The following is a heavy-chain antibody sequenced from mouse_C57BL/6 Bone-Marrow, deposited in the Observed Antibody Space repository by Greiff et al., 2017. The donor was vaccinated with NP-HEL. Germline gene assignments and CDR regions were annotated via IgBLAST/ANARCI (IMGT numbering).Heavy chain of an antibody. CDR2: IYPRDGST. J-gene: IGHJ2*01. V-gene: IGHV1-85*01. D-gene: IGHD2-3*01. Sequence: VQLQQSGPELVKPGASVKLSCKASGYTFTSYDINWVKQRPGQGLEWIGWIYPRDGSTKYNEKFKGKATLTVDTSSSTAYMELSSLTSEDSAVYFGARGGGYYYFDYWGQGTTLTVSS. CDR3: ARGGGYYYFDY. CDR1: GYTFTSYD.